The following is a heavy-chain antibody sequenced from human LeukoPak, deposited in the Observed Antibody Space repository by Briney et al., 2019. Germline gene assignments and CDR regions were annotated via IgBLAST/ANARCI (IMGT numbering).Heavy chain of an antibody. J-gene: IGHJ4*02. Sequence: GGSLRLSCAASGFTFSNYAMSWVRQAPRKGLEWVSLVSGSGGSTSYADSVKGRFTVSRDNSKNTLYLQMNSLRAEDTAVYYCAKGNDFFSGYSPYGAQGPLVTVPS. V-gene: IGHV3-23*01. D-gene: IGHD3/OR15-3a*01. CDR2: VSGSGGST. CDR1: GFTFSNYA. CDR3: AKGNDFFSGYSPY.